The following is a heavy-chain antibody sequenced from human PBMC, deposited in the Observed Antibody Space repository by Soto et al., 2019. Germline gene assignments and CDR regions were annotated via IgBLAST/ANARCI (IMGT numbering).Heavy chain of an antibody. CDR2: IYTGGDT. CDR3: AGDTKRWLQFNAFDI. CDR1: GFAFSSYV. Sequence: GGSLRLSCAASGFAFSSYVLHWVRRAPGKGLEWVSAIYTGGDTYYADSVKGRFTISRDNSKNTLYLQMNSLRAEDTAVYYCAGDTKRWLQFNAFDIWGQGTMVTVSS. V-gene: IGHV3-66*01. D-gene: IGHD5-12*01. J-gene: IGHJ3*02.